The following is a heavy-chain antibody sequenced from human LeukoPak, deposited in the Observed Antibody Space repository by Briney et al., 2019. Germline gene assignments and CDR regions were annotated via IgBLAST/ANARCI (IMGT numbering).Heavy chain of an antibody. CDR3: AKTGYYESSGYYSGSDAFDI. D-gene: IGHD3-22*01. CDR1: GFTFSSYG. CDR2: ISYDGSNK. J-gene: IGHJ3*02. V-gene: IGHV3-30*18. Sequence: QPGRSLRLSCAASGFTFSSYGMHWVRQAPGKGLEWVAVISYDGSNKYYADSVKGRFTISRDNSKNTLYLQMNSLRAEDTAVYYCAKTGYYESSGYYSGSDAFDIWGQGTIVTVSS.